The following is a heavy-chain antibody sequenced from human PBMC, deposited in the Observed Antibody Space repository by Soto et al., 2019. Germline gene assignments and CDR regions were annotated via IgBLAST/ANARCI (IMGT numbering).Heavy chain of an antibody. J-gene: IGHJ6*02. Sequence: ASVKVSCKASGYTFTRYAMHWVRQAPGQRLEWMGWINAGNGNTKYLQKFQGRVTITRDTSASTAYMEMNSLRAEDTAIYYCARHKAYYSYGVDVWGQRTTVTVSS. V-gene: IGHV1-3*01. CDR2: INAGNGNT. CDR3: ARHKAYYSYGVDV. CDR1: GYTFTRYA.